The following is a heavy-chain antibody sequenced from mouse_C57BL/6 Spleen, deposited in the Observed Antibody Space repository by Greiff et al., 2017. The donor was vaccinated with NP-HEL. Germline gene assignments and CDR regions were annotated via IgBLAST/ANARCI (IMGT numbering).Heavy chain of an antibody. CDR2: IYPGDGDT. D-gene: IGHD2-3*01. V-gene: IGHV1-82*01. CDR1: GYAFSSSW. Sequence: VQLQQSGPELVKPGASVKISCKASGYAFSSSWMNWVKQRPGKGLEWIGRIYPGDGDTNYNGKFKGKATLTADKSYSTAYMQLSSLTSEDSAVYFCARVYDGYPWFAYWGQGTLVTVSA. J-gene: IGHJ3*01. CDR3: ARVYDGYPWFAY.